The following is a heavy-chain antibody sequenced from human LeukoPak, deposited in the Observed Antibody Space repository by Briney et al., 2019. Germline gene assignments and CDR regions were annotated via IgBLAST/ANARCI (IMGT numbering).Heavy chain of an antibody. V-gene: IGHV3-74*01. CDR1: GFTFSSYW. CDR2: INSDGSST. Sequence: GGSLRLSCAASGFTFSSYWMHWVRQAPGKGLAWVSRINSDGSSTSYADSVKGRFTISRDNAKNTLYLQMNSLRAEDTAVYYCARGVEMATIGFDYWGQGTLVTVSS. J-gene: IGHJ4*02. CDR3: ARGVEMATIGFDY. D-gene: IGHD5-24*01.